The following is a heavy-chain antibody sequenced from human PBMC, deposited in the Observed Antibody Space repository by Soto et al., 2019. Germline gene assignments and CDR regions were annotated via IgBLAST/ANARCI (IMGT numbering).Heavy chain of an antibody. CDR2: INPNSGGT. D-gene: IGHD3-3*01. CDR1: GYTFTGYY. CDR3: ARRMSGVVIILDYYYYYMDV. J-gene: IGHJ6*03. Sequence: GASVKVSCKASGYTFTGYYMHWVRQAPGQGLEWMGWINPNSGGTNYAQKFQGWVTMTRDTSISTAYMELSSQRSEDIDVYYCARRMSGVVIILDYYYYYMDVWGKGTTVTVSS. V-gene: IGHV1-2*04.